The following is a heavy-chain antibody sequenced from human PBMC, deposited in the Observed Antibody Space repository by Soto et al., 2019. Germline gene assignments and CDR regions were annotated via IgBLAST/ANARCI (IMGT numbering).Heavy chain of an antibody. CDR2: ISYDGSNK. CDR3: AGGGDEGPHYFDY. V-gene: IGHV3-30-3*01. J-gene: IGHJ4*02. CDR1: GFTFSSYA. Sequence: QVQLVESGGGVVQPGRSLRLSCAASGFTFSSYAMHWVRQAPGKGLEWVAVISYDGSNKYYADSVKGRFTISRDNSKNPLYWKMNSLRAEETAVYYCAGGGDEGPHYFDYWGQGTLVTVSS. D-gene: IGHD3-16*01.